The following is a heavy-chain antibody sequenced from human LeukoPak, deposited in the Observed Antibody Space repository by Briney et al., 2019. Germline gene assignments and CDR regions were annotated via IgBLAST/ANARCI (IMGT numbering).Heavy chain of an antibody. J-gene: IGHJ4*02. Sequence: PGGSLRLSCAASGFTFSSYAMHWVRQAPGKGLEWVAVISYDGSNKYYADSVRGRFTISRDNSNNTLYLQMNSLRAEDTAVYYCARLKTYYAFWNVFDCWGQGTLVTVSS. CDR1: GFTFSSYA. V-gene: IGHV3-30*04. CDR3: ARLKTYYAFWNVFDC. CDR2: ISYDGSNK. D-gene: IGHD3-3*01.